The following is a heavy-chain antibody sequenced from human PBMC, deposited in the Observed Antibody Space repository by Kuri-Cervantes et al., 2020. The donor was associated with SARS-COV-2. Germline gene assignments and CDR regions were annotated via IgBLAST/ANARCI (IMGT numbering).Heavy chain of an antibody. D-gene: IGHD2-2*01. J-gene: IGHJ5*02. Sequence: SVKVSCKASGGTFSSYAISWVRQAPGQGLEWMGGIIPIFGTANYAQKFQGRVTITTDESTSTAYVELSSLRSEDTAVYYCAREGCSSTSCYSAWFDPWGQGTLVTVSS. CDR2: IIPIFGTA. V-gene: IGHV1-69*05. CDR3: AREGCSSTSCYSAWFDP. CDR1: GGTFSSYA.